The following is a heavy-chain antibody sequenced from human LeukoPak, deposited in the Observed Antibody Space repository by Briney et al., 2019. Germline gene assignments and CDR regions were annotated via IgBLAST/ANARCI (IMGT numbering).Heavy chain of an antibody. V-gene: IGHV3-23*01. Sequence: PGGSLRLSCAASGFTFSSHSANWVRQAPGKGLEWVSAISGSGGSTYYADSVKGRFAISRDNSKNTLYLQMNSLRAEDTAVYYCAKMHGGWFDPWGQGTLVTVSS. D-gene: IGHD4-23*01. CDR3: AKMHGGWFDP. J-gene: IGHJ5*02. CDR2: ISGSGGST. CDR1: GFTFSSHS.